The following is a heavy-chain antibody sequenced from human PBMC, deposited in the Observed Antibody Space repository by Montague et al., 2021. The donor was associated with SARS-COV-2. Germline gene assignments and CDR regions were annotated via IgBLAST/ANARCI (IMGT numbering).Heavy chain of an antibody. Sequence: PALVKLTQTLTLTCTFSGFSLNTSGMCVSWIRQPPGKALEWLARIDWDXYQYYSTSLKTRLTISKDTSKNQVVLTMTNMDPIDTATYYCARSYGDYRDSYFDYWGQGTLVTVSS. D-gene: IGHD4-17*01. V-gene: IGHV2-70*11. CDR1: GFSLNTSGMC. CDR2: IDWDXYQ. J-gene: IGHJ4*02. CDR3: ARSYGDYRDSYFDY.